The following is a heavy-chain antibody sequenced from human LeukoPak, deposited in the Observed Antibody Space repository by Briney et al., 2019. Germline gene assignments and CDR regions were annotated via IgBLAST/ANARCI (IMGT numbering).Heavy chain of an antibody. J-gene: IGHJ4*02. V-gene: IGHV3-7*01. CDR3: ARVSSLAVAGFFDY. D-gene: IGHD6-19*01. Sequence: GGSLRLACAASGFTFSSYWMNWVRHAPGKGLEWVANIKQDGSEKDYVDSVKGRFTISRDNAKNSLYLQMNSLRAEDTAVYYCARVSSLAVAGFFDYWGQGILVTVSS. CDR1: GFTFSSYW. CDR2: IKQDGSEK.